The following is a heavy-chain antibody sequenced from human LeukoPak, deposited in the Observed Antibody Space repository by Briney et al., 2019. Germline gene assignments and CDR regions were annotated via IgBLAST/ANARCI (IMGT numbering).Heavy chain of an antibody. CDR3: ARDILPPSDYDILTGYYGITVSDAFDI. J-gene: IGHJ3*02. CDR1: GFAFSSYW. CDR2: IKQDGSEK. V-gene: IGHV3-7*01. D-gene: IGHD3-9*01. Sequence: GGSLRLSCAASGFAFSSYWMSWVRQAPGKGLEWVANIKQDGSEKYYVDSVKGRFTISRDNAKNSLYLQMNSLRAEDTAVYYCARDILPPSDYDILTGYYGITVSDAFDIWGQGTMVTVSS.